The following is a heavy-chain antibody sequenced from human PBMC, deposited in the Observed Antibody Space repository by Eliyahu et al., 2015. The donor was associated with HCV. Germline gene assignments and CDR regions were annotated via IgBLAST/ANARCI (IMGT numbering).Heavy chain of an antibody. CDR3: ARGLDLGHINWHFDL. CDR1: XGSXXXING. J-gene: IGHJ2*01. D-gene: IGHD7-27*01. CDR2: VFYGGTT. V-gene: IGHV4-4*02. Sequence: QVQLQESGPGLVKPSGTLSLTCAVSXGSXXXINGWNWVRQPPGKGLEWIGEVFYGGTTNYNPSLKSRVTVSADKSKNQFSLRLTSVTAADTAVYYCARGLDLGHINWHFDLWGRGIPVTVSS.